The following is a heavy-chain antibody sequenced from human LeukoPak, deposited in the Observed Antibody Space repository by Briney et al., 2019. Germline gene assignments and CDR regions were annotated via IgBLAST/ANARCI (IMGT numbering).Heavy chain of an antibody. CDR3: ARDLVQSYYSGSYEAYYFDY. J-gene: IGHJ4*02. V-gene: IGHV1-2*02. CDR2: INPNSGGT. Sequence: GASVKVSCKASGYTFTGYYMHWVRQAPGQGLEWMGWINPNSGGTNYAQKFQGRVTMTRDTSISTAYMELSSLRSDDTAVYYCARDLVQSYYSGSYEAYYFDYWGQGTLVTISS. CDR1: GYTFTGYY. D-gene: IGHD1-26*01.